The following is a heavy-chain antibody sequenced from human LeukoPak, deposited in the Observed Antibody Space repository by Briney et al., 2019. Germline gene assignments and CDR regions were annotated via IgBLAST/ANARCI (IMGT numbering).Heavy chain of an antibody. Sequence: SETLSLTCTVSGGSISSYYWSWIRQPPGKGLEWIGYIYYSGSTNYNPSLKSRVTISVDTSKNQFSLKLSSVTAADTAVYYCAREGTIFGVVPYYYYGMDVWGQGNTVTVSS. CDR2: IYYSGST. J-gene: IGHJ6*02. D-gene: IGHD3-3*01. CDR1: GGSISSYY. CDR3: AREGTIFGVVPYYYYGMDV. V-gene: IGHV4-59*12.